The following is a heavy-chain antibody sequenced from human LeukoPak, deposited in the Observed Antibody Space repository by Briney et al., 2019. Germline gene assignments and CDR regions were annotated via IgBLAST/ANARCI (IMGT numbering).Heavy chain of an antibody. V-gene: IGHV1-2*02. J-gene: IGHJ4*02. CDR3: ARVKVPYDSSGPSGY. Sequence: ASVKVSCKASGYTFTGYYMHLVRQAPGQGLEWMGWINPNSGGTNYAQKFQGRVTMTRDTSISTAYMELSRLRSDDTAVYYCARVKVPYDSSGPSGYWGQGTLVTVSS. CDR1: GYTFTGYY. D-gene: IGHD3-22*01. CDR2: INPNSGGT.